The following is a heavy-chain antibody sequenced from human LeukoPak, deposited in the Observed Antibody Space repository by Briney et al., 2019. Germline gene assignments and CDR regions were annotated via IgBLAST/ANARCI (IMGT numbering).Heavy chain of an antibody. V-gene: IGHV1-8*01. Sequence: GASVKVSCKASGYTFTSYDINWVRQATGQGLEWVGWMNPNSGNTGYAQKFQGRVTMTRNTSISTAYMELSSLRSEDTAVYYCARGLPEPYSGTYDYWGQGTLVTVSS. CDR1: GYTFTSYD. J-gene: IGHJ4*02. CDR3: ARGLPEPYSGTYDY. CDR2: MNPNSGNT. D-gene: IGHD1-26*01.